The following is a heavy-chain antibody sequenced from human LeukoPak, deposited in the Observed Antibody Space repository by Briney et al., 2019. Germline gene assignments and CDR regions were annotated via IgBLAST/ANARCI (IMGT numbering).Heavy chain of an antibody. CDR3: ARVDSRTAQFDY. V-gene: IGHV3-33*08. D-gene: IGHD6-13*01. CDR1: GYTFSDYG. J-gene: IGHJ4*02. Sequence: GGSLRLSCTASGYTFSDYGMHWVRQAPGKGLEWLSVISYSGVVKFYADSVKGRFTISRDNSKNTLYLQMNSLRAEDTAVYHCARVDSRTAQFDYWGQGTLVTVSS. CDR2: ISYSGVVK.